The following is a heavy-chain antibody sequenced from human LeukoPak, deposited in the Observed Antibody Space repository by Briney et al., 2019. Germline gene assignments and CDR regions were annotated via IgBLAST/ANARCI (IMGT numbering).Heavy chain of an antibody. J-gene: IGHJ6*03. D-gene: IGHD2-15*01. CDR3: ARGLEGYYYYYYMDV. CDR2: IYYSGST. Sequence: SETLSLTCTVSGGSITSYYWSWIRQPPGKGLEWIGYIYYSGSTNHNPSLKSQVTMSVDTSKNQFSLKLSSVTAADTAVYYCARGLEGYYYYYYMDVWGKGTTVTVSS. CDR1: GGSITSYY. V-gene: IGHV4-59*01.